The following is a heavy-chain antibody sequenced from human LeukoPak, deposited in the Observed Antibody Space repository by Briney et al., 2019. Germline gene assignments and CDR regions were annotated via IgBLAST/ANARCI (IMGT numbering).Heavy chain of an antibody. V-gene: IGHV3-30*04. D-gene: IGHD2-2*01. CDR2: ISIDGNGK. CDR1: TFTFSDSV. Sequence: GGSLRLSCVPSTFTFSDSVMHWVRQAPGKGLEWVSAISIDGNGKFYADSVRGRITIPRDSSKKTLYLEMNSLSAEDTAVYYCAKEVRTSGRAGIFGYWGQGTLVTVSS. J-gene: IGHJ4*02. CDR3: AKEVRTSGRAGIFGY.